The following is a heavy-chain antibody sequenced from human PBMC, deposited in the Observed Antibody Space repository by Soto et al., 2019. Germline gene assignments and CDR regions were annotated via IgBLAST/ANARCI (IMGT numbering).Heavy chain of an antibody. Sequence: TSVKVSCKASGGTFSSYPISWVRQAPGQGLEWMGRIIPILGIANYAQKFQGRVTVTAEKSTSTAYMDLSSLRSEDTAVYYCARADYIWGSYRLFDYFDYWGQGTLVTVSS. CDR3: ARADYIWGSYRLFDYFDY. CDR1: GGTFSSYP. CDR2: IIPILGIA. D-gene: IGHD3-16*02. V-gene: IGHV1-69*04. J-gene: IGHJ4*02.